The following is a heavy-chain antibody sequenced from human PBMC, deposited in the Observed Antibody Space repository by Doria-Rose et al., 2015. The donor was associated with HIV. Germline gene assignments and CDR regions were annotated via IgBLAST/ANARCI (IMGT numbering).Heavy chain of an antibody. V-gene: IGHV1-3*01. CDR2: INVDNGNT. CDR3: AKDRVRVVQVATTLDF. J-gene: IGHJ4*02. CDR1: GYTFTRYA. D-gene: IGHD2-2*01. Sequence: QVQLVSGAEVKKPGASVRVSCKASGYTFTRYAMHWVRQAPGQRPEWMGWINVDNGNTEYSQKFQARLTITRNTSASTAYMELSSLTSDDTAVYYCAKDRVRVVQVATTLDFWGQGTLVTVSS.